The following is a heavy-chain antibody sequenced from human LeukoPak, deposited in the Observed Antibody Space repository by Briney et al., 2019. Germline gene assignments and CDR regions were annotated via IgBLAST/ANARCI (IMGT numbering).Heavy chain of an antibody. V-gene: IGHV3-66*02. CDR1: GFTVSSNY. Sequence: QPGGSLRLSCAASGFTVSSNYMSWVRQAPGKGLEWVSVIYSGGSTYYADSVKGRFTISRDNSKNTLYLQMNSLRAEDTAVYYCARDSRDSSGYHIFGYYYMDVWGKGTTVTVSS. D-gene: IGHD3-22*01. J-gene: IGHJ6*03. CDR3: ARDSRDSSGYHIFGYYYMDV. CDR2: IYSGGST.